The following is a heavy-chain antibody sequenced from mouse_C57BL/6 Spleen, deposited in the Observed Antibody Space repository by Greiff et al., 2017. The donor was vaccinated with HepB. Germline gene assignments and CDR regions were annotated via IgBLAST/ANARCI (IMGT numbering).Heavy chain of an antibody. CDR2: IDPETGGT. J-gene: IGHJ3*01. D-gene: IGHD3-2*02. Sequence: QVQLQQSGAELVRPGASVTLSCKASGYTFTDYEMHWVKQTPVHGLEWIGAIDPETGGTAYNQKFKGKAILTADKSSSTAYMELRSLTSEDSAVYYCTNRRSSGYLAYWGQGTLVTVSA. V-gene: IGHV1-15*01. CDR3: TNRRSSGYLAY. CDR1: GYTFTDYE.